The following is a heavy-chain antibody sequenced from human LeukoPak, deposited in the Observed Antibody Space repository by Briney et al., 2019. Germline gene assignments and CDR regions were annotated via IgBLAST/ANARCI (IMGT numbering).Heavy chain of an antibody. CDR3: ARSTYSSSQWDY. CDR1: GGSIGSYY. J-gene: IGHJ4*02. V-gene: IGHV4-59*01. CDR2: IYFTGST. Sequence: SETLSLTXTVSGGSIGSYYWHWIRQPPGKGLEWIGYIYFTGSTNHNPSLKSRVTISVDTSKNQFSLKLNSVTAADTAIYYCARSTYSSSQWDYWGQGTLVTVFS. D-gene: IGHD6-13*01.